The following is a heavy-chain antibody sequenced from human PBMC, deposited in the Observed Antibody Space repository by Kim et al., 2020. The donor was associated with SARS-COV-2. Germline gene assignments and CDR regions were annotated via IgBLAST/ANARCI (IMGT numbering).Heavy chain of an antibody. CDR3: ATEIPGRGWFDP. CDR1: GYTFTSHY. J-gene: IGHJ5*02. D-gene: IGHD1-26*01. CDR2: INPSGDTT. V-gene: IGHV1-46*01. Sequence: ASVKVSCKTSGYTFTSHYMHWVRQAPGQGLEWMGVINPSGDTTIFAQRFQGRVTMTRDTSTSTVHVELSRLPLEDTAVYYCATEIPGRGWFDPWGQGTLVTVSS.